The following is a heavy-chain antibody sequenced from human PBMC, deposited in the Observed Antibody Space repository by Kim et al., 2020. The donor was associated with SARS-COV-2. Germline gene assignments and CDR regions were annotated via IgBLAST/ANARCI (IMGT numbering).Heavy chain of an antibody. CDR1: GFTFSSYS. CDR3: ARDRRGYRNYYYGMDV. J-gene: IGHJ6*02. Sequence: GGSLRLSCAASGFTFSSYSMNWVRQAPGKGLEWVSYISSSSTIYYADSVKGRFTISRDNAKNSLYLQMNSLRAEDTAVYYCARDRRGYRNYYYGMDVWGQ. CDR2: ISSSSTI. V-gene: IGHV3-48*04. D-gene: IGHD2-15*01.